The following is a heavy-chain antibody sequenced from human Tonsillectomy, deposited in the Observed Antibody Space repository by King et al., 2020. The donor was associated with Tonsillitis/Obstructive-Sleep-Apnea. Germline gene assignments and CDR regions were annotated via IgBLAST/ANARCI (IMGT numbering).Heavy chain of an antibody. CDR3: ARAGTVLTYFDY. CDR2: IYYSGST. J-gene: IGHJ4*02. CDR1: GGSISSYY. V-gene: IGHV4-59*01. D-gene: IGHD4-23*01. Sequence: QLQESGPGLVKPSETLSLTCSVSGGSISSYYWSWIRQPPGKGLEWIGYIYYSGSTNYNPSLKSRVTISVDTSKNQFSLKLSSVTAADTAVYFCARAGTVLTYFDYWGQGTLVTVCS.